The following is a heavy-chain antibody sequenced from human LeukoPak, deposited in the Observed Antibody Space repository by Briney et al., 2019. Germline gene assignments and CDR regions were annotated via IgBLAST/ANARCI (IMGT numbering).Heavy chain of an antibody. CDR1: GFTFDRFD. Sequence: TGGSLRLSCAASGFTFDRFDMHWVRQAPGKGLQWVTFISYDGSDKYYADSVKGRFTISRDNSRNTLYLQMNSLGAEDTALYWCAKDRDSGYYDMDVWGKGTTATVSS. J-gene: IGHJ6*03. CDR2: ISYDGSDK. D-gene: IGHD3-22*01. V-gene: IGHV3-30*02. CDR3: AKDRDSGYYDMDV.